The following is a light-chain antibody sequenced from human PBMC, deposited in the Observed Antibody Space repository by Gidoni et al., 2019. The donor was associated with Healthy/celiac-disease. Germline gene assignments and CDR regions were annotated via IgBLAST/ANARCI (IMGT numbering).Light chain of an antibody. Sequence: EMVLTQSQGTLSLSPGERVTRSCRASQSVSSSYLAWYQQKPGQGPRLLLYGASSRATGIPDRFSGTGSGTDFTLTISRLEPEDFAVYYCQPYGSSPWTFGQGTKVEIK. J-gene: IGKJ1*01. CDR3: QPYGSSPWT. CDR2: GAS. CDR1: QSVSSSY. V-gene: IGKV3-20*01.